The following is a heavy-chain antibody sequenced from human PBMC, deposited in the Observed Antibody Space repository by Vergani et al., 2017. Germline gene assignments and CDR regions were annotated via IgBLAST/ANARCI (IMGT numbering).Heavy chain of an antibody. V-gene: IGHV1-2*02. J-gene: IGHJ6*03. CDR2: INPNRGGT. CDR1: GYTFTGYY. D-gene: IGHD3-3*01. CDR3: ARGLSGVVPPSYYMDV. Sequence: QVQLVQSGAEVKKPGASVKVSCKASGYTFTGYYMHWVRQAPGQGLEWMGWINPNRGGTNYAQKFQGRVTMTRDTSISTAYMELSRLRSDETAVYYCARGLSGVVPPSYYMDVWGKGTTVTVSS.